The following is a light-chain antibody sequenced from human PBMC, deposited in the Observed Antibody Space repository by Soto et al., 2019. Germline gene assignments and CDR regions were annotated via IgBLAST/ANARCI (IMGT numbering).Light chain of an antibody. V-gene: IGKV3-15*01. CDR1: QSVSSN. CDR2: GAS. J-gene: IGKJ1*01. Sequence: EIVMTQSPATLSVSPGERATLSCRASQSVSSNLAWYQQKPGQAPRLLMYGASTRATGIPDRFSGSGSGTEFTLTISSLQSEDFAVYYCQQHNNWPPWTFSQGTMVEIK. CDR3: QQHNNWPPWT.